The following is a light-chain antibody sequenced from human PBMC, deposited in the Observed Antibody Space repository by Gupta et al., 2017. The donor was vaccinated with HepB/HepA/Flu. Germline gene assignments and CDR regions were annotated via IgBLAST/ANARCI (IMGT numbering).Light chain of an antibody. Sequence: SYALTQPPSVSVSPGQTARITCSGDALPKQYAYWYQQKPGQAPVLVIYKDSERPSGIPERFSGSSSGTTVTLTIRGVQAEDEADYYCQSADSSMGVFGGGTKLTVL. CDR2: KDS. V-gene: IGLV3-25*03. CDR1: ALPKQY. CDR3: QSADSSMGV. J-gene: IGLJ2*01.